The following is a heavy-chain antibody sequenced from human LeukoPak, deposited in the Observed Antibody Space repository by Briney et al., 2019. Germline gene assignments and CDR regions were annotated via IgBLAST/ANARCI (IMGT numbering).Heavy chain of an antibody. Sequence: SETLSLTCTVSGGSISSGGYYWSWIRQPPGKGLEWIGYIYHSGSTYYNPSLKSRVTISVDTSKSQFSLKLTSVTAADTAVYYCARMESTNTFDVWGQGTMVTLSS. J-gene: IGHJ3*01. V-gene: IGHV4-30-2*03. CDR3: ARMESTNTFDV. CDR1: GGSISSGGYY. D-gene: IGHD2-8*01. CDR2: IYHSGST.